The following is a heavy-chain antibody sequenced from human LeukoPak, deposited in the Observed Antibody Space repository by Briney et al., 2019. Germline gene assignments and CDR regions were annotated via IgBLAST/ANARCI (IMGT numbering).Heavy chain of an antibody. CDR3: ARPIHGRLRDAFDI. Sequence: GASVKVSCKASGYTFTSYAMHWVRQAPGQRLEWMGWINAGNSNTKYSQKFQGRVTITRDTSASTAYMELSSLRSEDTAVYYCARPIHGRLRDAFDIWGQGTMVTVSS. CDR1: GYTFTSYA. CDR2: INAGNSNT. J-gene: IGHJ3*02. V-gene: IGHV1-3*01. D-gene: IGHD6-25*01.